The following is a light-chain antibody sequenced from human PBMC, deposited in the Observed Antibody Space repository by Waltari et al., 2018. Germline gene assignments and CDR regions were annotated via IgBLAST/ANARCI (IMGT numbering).Light chain of an antibody. J-gene: IGKJ4*01. CDR3: HQYSATPLT. Sequence: DIVLTQSPASLAVSLGERATINCKSSQSVLDTSNNKNFLSWYQQRPGQPPTLLGYWASIRQSGIPDRFTGSGSGTDFTLTISNFQAEDVAVYYCHQYSATPLTFGGGTKVEMK. V-gene: IGKV4-1*01. CDR1: QSVLDTSNNKNF. CDR2: WAS.